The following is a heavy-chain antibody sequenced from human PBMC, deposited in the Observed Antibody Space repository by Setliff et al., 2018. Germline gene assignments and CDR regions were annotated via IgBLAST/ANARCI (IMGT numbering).Heavy chain of an antibody. Sequence: SETLSLTCTVSGGSISSYYWSWIRQPPGKGLEWIGYINYSGSTNYNPSLKSRVTISIDMSTNQFSLKLTSATAVDTAIYFCAAVGTAAGGGWFDPWGQGTLVTVSS. D-gene: IGHD2-15*01. CDR2: INYSGST. CDR1: GGSISSYY. J-gene: IGHJ5*02. V-gene: IGHV4-59*01. CDR3: AAVGTAAGGGWFDP.